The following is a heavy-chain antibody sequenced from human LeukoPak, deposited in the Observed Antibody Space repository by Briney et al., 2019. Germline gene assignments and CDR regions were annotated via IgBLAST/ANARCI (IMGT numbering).Heavy chain of an antibody. CDR3: ARVPVLFWSGAYDL. Sequence: GGSLRLSCVASGFTVNHIYMNWVRQTPGKGLEWVSAIYSAGATNYADSVRGRFTISRDISKNTLYLQMNSLRAEDTAVYYCARVPVLFWSGAYDLWGQGTLVTVSS. CDR2: IYSAGAT. D-gene: IGHD3-3*01. CDR1: GFTVNHIY. J-gene: IGHJ5*02. V-gene: IGHV3-53*01.